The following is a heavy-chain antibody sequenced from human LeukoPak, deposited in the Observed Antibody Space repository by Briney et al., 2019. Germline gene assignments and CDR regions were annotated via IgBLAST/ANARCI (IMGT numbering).Heavy chain of an antibody. CDR2: TYYRSKWYN. CDR3: ARVQQLGQGFHY. J-gene: IGHJ4*02. V-gene: IGHV6-1*01. D-gene: IGHD6-13*01. CDR1: GDSVSSNSAA. Sequence: PSQTLSLTCAISGDSVSSNSAAWNWIRQSPSRGLEWLGRTYYRSKWYNDYALSVKSRVSINPDTSKNQFSLQLNSVTPEDTAVYYCARVQQLGQGFHYWGLGTLVTVSS.